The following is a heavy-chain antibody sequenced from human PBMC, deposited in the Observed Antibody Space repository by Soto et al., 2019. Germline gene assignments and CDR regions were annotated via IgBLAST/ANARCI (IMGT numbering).Heavy chain of an antibody. V-gene: IGHV5-51*01. Sequence: PGESLKISCKCSGCSFTSYWIGLVRQMPGKGLEWMGIIYPGDSDTRYSPSFQGQVTISADKSISTAYLQWSSLKASDTAMYYCARSFDYYYYYMDVWGKGTTVTVSS. CDR2: IYPGDSDT. D-gene: IGHD3-3*02. CDR3: ARSFDYYYYYMDV. J-gene: IGHJ6*03. CDR1: GCSFTSYW.